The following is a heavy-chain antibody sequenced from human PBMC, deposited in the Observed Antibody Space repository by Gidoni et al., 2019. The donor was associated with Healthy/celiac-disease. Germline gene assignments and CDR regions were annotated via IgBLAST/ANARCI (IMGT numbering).Heavy chain of an antibody. CDR1: GGSFSGYY. CDR3: ARGWGGSYYRNDY. V-gene: IGHV4-34*01. J-gene: IGHJ4*02. D-gene: IGHD1-26*01. Sequence: QVQLQQWGAGLLKPSETLSLTCAVYGGSFSGYYWSWIRQPPGKGLGVIGESNHSGSTNYNPSLKSRVTISVDTSKNQFSLKLSSVTAADTVVYYCARGWGGSYYRNDYWGQGTLVTVSS. CDR2: SNHSGST.